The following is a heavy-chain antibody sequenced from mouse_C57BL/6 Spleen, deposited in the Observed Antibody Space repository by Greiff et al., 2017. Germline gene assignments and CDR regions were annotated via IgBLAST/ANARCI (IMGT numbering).Heavy chain of an antibody. CDR1: GYTFTDYY. D-gene: IGHD3-3*01. J-gene: IGHJ2*01. CDR2: INPYNGGT. CDR3: ARAEGSSYYFDY. Sequence: EVQLQQSGPVLVKPGASVKMSCKASGYTFTDYYMNWVKQSHGKSLEWIGVINPYNGGTSYNQKFKGKATLTVDKSSSTAYMELNSLTSEASAVYYCARAEGSSYYFDYWGQGTTLTVSS. V-gene: IGHV1-19*01.